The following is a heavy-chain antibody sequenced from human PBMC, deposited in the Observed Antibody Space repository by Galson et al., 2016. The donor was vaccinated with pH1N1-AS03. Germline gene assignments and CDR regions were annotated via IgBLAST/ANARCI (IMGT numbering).Heavy chain of an antibody. CDR2: VSARGTT. CDR3: ARDRRDCSGGSCSQDGWFDP. CDR1: GASVSHYASY. Sequence: LSLTCSVSGASVSHYASYWGWIRQAPGKGLEWIATVSARGTTYHNPSLDSRLTISLDTSKNHFSLTLTSVPAADTAMYYCARDRRDCSGGSCSQDGWFDPWGQGTLVVVSS. J-gene: IGHJ5*02. V-gene: IGHV4-39*07. D-gene: IGHD2-15*01.